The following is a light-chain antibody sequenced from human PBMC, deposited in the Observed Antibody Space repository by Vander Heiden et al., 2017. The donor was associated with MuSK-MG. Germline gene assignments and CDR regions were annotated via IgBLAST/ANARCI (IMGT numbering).Light chain of an antibody. CDR2: CAS. V-gene: IGKV3-15*01. CDR3: RQYNNELPLT. Sequence: IVMTQSPASLYVYQGEGATLYCRASQSVRRTLDWQKQNPGEAPRLLIYCASTRAAGSPARCRGRRSGTEFTLTISSLQSEDVAVYYCRQYNNELPLTFGGGTKGEIK. CDR1: QSVRRT. J-gene: IGKJ4*01.